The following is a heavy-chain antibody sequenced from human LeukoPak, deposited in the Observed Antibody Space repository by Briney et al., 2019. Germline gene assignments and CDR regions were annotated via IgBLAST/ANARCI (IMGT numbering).Heavy chain of an antibody. J-gene: IGHJ4*02. CDR3: AGQGEADTSSWYHYFDY. V-gene: IGHV5-51*01. CDR2: IYPGDSDT. D-gene: IGHD6-13*01. Sequence: GESLKISCKGSGYSFTNYWIGWVRQMPGKGLEWMGIIYPGDSDTRYSPSFQGQVTISADKSISTSYLQWSSLKASDTAMYYCAGQGEADTSSWYHYFDYWGQGTLVTVSS. CDR1: GYSFTNYW.